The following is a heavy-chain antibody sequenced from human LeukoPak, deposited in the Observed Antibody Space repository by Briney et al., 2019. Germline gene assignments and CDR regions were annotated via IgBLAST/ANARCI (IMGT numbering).Heavy chain of an antibody. CDR1: GGSISSYY. V-gene: IGHV4-59*01. J-gene: IGHJ5*02. Sequence: SETLSLTCTVSGGSISSYYWSWIRQPPGKGLEWIGYIYYSGSTNYNPSLKSRVTISVDTSKNQFPLKLSSVTAADTAVYYCAKNIVVVTATYGYWFDPWGQGTLVTVSS. CDR3: AKNIVVVTATYGYWFDP. CDR2: IYYSGST. D-gene: IGHD2-21*02.